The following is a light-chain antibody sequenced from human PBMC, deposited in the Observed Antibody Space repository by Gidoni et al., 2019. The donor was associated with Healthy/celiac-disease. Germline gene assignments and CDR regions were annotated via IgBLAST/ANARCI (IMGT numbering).Light chain of an antibody. V-gene: IGKV3-15*01. CDR1: QSVSSN. CDR2: CAS. J-gene: IGKJ1*01. CDR3: QQYNNWSRT. Sequence: EIVMTQSPATLSVSPGERATLSCRASQSVSSNLAWYQQKPGQAPRLLIYCASTRATGIPARFSGSGSGTEFTLTISSLQSEDFAVYYCQQYNNWSRTFGQXTKVEIK.